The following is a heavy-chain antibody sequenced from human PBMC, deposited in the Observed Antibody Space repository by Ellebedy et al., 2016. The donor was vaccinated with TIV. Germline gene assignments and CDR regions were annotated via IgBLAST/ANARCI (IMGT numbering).Heavy chain of an antibody. CDR2: IIPIFGTA. Sequence: SVKVSXXASGGTFTSYAISWVRQAPGQGLEWMGGIIPIFGTANYAQKFQGRVTITADESTSTAYMELSSLRSEDTAVYYCATDIVVVVAARNWWGQGTLVTVSS. CDR3: ATDIVVVVAARNW. D-gene: IGHD2-15*01. CDR1: GGTFTSYA. V-gene: IGHV1-69*13. J-gene: IGHJ4*02.